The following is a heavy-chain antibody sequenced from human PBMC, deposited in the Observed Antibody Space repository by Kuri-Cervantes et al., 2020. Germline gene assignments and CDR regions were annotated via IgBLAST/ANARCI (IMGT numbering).Heavy chain of an antibody. CDR2: INPSGGST. D-gene: IGHD3-3*01. CDR1: GYTFTSYY. J-gene: IGHJ6*02. Sequence: ASVKVSCKASGYTFTSYYMHWVRQAPGQGLEWMGIINPSGGSTSYAQKFQGRVTMTTDTSTSTAYMELRSLRSDDTAVYYCARDTHIELEWLLFSTSGNYYYYGMDVWGQGTMVTVSS. V-gene: IGHV1-46*01. CDR3: ARDTHIELEWLLFSTSGNYYYYGMDV.